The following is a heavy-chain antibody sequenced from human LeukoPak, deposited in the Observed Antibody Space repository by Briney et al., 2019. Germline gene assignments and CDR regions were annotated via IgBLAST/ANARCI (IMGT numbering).Heavy chain of an antibody. V-gene: IGHV3-11*06. CDR1: GFTFSDYY. Sequence: PGGSLRLSCAASGFTFSDYYMNWIRQAPGKGLEWVSYIHSSSAYTNYADSVKGRFAISRDNAKNSLYLQMNSLRAEDTAVYYCARTGDYESFDYWAREPWSPSPQ. J-gene: IGHJ4*02. D-gene: IGHD4-17*01. CDR3: ARTGDYESFDY. CDR2: IHSSSAYT.